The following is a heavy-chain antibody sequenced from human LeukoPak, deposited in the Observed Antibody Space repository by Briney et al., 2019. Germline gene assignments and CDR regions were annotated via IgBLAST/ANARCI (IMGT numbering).Heavy chain of an antibody. D-gene: IGHD2-15*01. J-gene: IGHJ5*02. Sequence: GGSLRLSCAASGFTFRNYWMHWVRQAPGKGLEWVSRVDSDGSGTVYPDSVKGRFTISRDNGQNTLFLQMNSLRVEGTAVYFCARGPVGLSALDAWGQGILVTVSP. V-gene: IGHV3-74*01. CDR3: ARGPVGLSALDA. CDR1: GFTFRNYW. CDR2: VDSDGSGT.